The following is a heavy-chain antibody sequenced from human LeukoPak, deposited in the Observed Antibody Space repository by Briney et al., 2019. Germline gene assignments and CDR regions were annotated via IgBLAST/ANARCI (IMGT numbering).Heavy chain of an antibody. J-gene: IGHJ4*02. CDR3: AKDWGFQYASGSYCDY. D-gene: IGHD3-10*01. CDR2: IKADGSGT. V-gene: IGHV3-7*01. CDR1: GFTFSNYW. Sequence: PGGSLRLFCAASGFTFSNYWMSWVRQAPGKGLEWVANIKADGSGTSYVDSVKGRFTISRDNAKNSLDLQMNSLRAEDTAVYYCAKDWGFQYASGSYCDYWGQGTQVTVSS.